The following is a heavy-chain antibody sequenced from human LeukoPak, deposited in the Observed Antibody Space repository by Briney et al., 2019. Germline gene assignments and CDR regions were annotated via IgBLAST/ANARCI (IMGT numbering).Heavy chain of an antibody. CDR1: GFTFSHFW. D-gene: IGHD3-22*01. J-gene: IGHJ3*01. CDR3: VREVSTSYYDTSGYYRQTETFDV. CDR2: VYYSGRT. Sequence: GSLRLSCAGSGFTFSHFWMSWIRKSPGKGLEWIGFVYYSGRTKYNSSLESRVAVSIDKSKNQVSLDLRSVTAADTAMYFCVREVSTSYYDTSGYYRQTETFDVWGQGTMVTVSS. V-gene: IGHV4-59*01.